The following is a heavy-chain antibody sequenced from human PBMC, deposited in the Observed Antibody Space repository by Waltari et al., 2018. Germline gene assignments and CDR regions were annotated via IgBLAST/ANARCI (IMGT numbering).Heavy chain of an antibody. CDR1: GGSLTNSSHY. CDR2: VYYTGST. V-gene: IGHV4-39*02. D-gene: IGHD3-10*01. J-gene: IGHJ4*02. CDR3: ARGVGADFDF. Sequence: QLQLQEAGPGLVKPSETLSIICTVSGGSLTNSSHYWAWIRQPPGKVLEWIGSVYYTGSTHYNPSLKSRVTISLDMSKNDFSLRLNSATAADTGVYYCARGVGADFDFWGQGTRVTVSS.